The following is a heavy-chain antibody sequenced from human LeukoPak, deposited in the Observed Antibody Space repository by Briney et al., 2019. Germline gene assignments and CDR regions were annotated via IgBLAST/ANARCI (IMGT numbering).Heavy chain of an antibody. CDR2: ISAYNGNT. D-gene: IGHD4-17*01. CDR3: ARSPYGDSPFDY. CDR1: GYTFTSYG. V-gene: IGHV1-18*01. Sequence: ASVKVSCKASGYTFTSYGISWVRQAPGQGLEWMGCISAYNGNTNYAQKLQGRVTMTTDTSTSTAYMELRSLRSDDTAVYYCARSPYGDSPFDYWGQGTLVTVSS. J-gene: IGHJ4*02.